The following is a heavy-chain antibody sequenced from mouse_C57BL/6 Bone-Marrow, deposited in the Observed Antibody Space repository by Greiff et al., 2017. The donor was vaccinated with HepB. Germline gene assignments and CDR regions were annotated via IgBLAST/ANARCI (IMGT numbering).Heavy chain of an antibody. V-gene: IGHV5-17*01. CDR2: ISSGSSTI. Sequence: DVHLVESGGGLVKPGGSLKLSCAASGFTFSDYGMHWVRQAPEKGLEWVAYISSGSSTIYYADTVKGRFTISRDNAKNTLFLQMTSLRSEDTAMYYCASDYDAMDYWGQGTSVTVSS. CDR1: GFTFSDYG. CDR3: ASDYDAMDY. J-gene: IGHJ4*01.